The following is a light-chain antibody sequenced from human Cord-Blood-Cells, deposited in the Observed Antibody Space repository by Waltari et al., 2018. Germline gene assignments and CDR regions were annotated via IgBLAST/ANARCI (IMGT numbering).Light chain of an antibody. CDR3: QAWDSSSVV. CDR1: KLGDKY. J-gene: IGLJ2*01. CDR2: QDS. Sequence: SYELTQPPSVSVSPGQTASTTCSGDKLGDKYACWYQQKPGQYPVLLIYQDSKRPAGIPGRFSGSNSENQATLTLSGTHAMDESEYYCQAWDSSSVVFGGGTKLTVL. V-gene: IGLV3-1*01.